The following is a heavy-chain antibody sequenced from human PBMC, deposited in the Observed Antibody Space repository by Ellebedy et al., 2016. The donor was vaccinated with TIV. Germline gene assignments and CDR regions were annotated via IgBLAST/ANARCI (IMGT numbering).Heavy chain of an antibody. CDR3: ARLQDSSGYYYFDY. Sequence: GESLKISCVASGFTFDDYGMSWVRQAPGKGLEWVSGINWNGGNTGYADSVKGRFTISRDNAKNSLYLQMNSLRADDTALYYCARLQDSSGYYYFDYWGQGTLVTVSS. J-gene: IGHJ4*02. CDR2: INWNGGNT. V-gene: IGHV3-20*04. D-gene: IGHD3-22*01. CDR1: GFTFDDYG.